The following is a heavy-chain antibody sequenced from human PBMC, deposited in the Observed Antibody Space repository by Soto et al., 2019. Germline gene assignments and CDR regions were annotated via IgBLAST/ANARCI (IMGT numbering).Heavy chain of an antibody. CDR1: GFTFSSYA. J-gene: IGHJ4*02. CDR2: ISGSGGST. D-gene: IGHD4-17*01. V-gene: IGHV3-23*01. Sequence: EVELLESGGGLVQPGGSLRLSCAASGFTFSSYAMSWVRQAPGKGLEWVSAISGSGGSTYYADSVKGRFTISRDNSKNTLYLQMNSLRAEDTAVYYCAKDPGGGDYASDYWGQGTLVTVSS. CDR3: AKDPGGGDYASDY.